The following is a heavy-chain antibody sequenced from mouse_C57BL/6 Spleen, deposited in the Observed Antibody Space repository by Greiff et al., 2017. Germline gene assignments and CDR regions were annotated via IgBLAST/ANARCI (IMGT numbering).Heavy chain of an antibody. Sequence: EVQLQESGPGLVKPSQSLSLTCSVTGYSITSGYYWNWIRQFPGNKLEWMGYISYDGSNNYNPSLKNRISITRDTSKNQFFLKLNSVTTEDTATYYCAKKALFAYWGQGTLVTVSA. J-gene: IGHJ3*01. CDR3: AKKALFAY. CDR2: ISYDGSN. V-gene: IGHV3-6*01. CDR1: GYSITSGYY.